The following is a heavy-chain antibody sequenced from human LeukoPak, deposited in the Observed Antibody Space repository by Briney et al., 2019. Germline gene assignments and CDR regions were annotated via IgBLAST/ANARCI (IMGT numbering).Heavy chain of an antibody. V-gene: IGHV4-30-2*01. CDR2: IYHSGST. Sequence: PSETLSLTCTVSGGSISSGGYYWSWIRQPPGKGLEWIGYIYHSGSTYYNPSLKSRVTISVDRSMNQFSLKLSSVTAADTAVYYCARDPRPYSSGWWGPVYGMDVWGQGTTVTVSS. CDR3: ARDPRPYSSGWWGPVYGMDV. CDR1: GGSISSGGYY. J-gene: IGHJ6*02. D-gene: IGHD6-19*01.